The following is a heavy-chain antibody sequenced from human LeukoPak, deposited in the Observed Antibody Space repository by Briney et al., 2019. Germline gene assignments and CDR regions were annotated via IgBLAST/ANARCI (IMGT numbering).Heavy chain of an antibody. V-gene: IGHV1-18*01. CDR2: ISAYNGNT. Sequence: ASVKVSCKASGYTFTSYGISWVRQAPGQGLEWMGCISAYNGNTNYAQKLQGRVTMTTDTSTSTAYMELRSLRSDDTAVYYCARDKVVTIFGVVIIKDNWFDPWGQGTLVTVSS. D-gene: IGHD3-3*01. CDR1: GYTFTSYG. CDR3: ARDKVVTIFGVVIIKDNWFDP. J-gene: IGHJ5*02.